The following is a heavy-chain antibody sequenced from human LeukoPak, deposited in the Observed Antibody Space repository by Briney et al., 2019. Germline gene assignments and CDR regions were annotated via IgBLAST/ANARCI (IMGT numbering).Heavy chain of an antibody. CDR3: AREGFGEFDY. J-gene: IGHJ4*02. Sequence: PSETLSLTCTVSGGSISSGDYYWSWFRQPPGEGLKWIGYIYHSGTTYYNPSLKSRVTISVDTSKSQFSLKLSSVTAADTAVYYCAREGFGEFDYWGQGTLVTVSS. V-gene: IGHV4-30-4*01. D-gene: IGHD3-10*01. CDR2: IYHSGTT. CDR1: GGSISSGDYY.